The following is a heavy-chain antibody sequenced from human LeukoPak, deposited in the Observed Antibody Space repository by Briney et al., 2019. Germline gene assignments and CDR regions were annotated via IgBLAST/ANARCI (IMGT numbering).Heavy chain of an antibody. J-gene: IGHJ4*02. V-gene: IGHV1-69*13. Sequence: SVKVFCKASGGTFSSYAISWVRQAPGQGLEWMGGIIPIFGTANYAQKFQGRVTTTAGESTSTAYMELSSLRSEDTAVYYCARDGAGPGCSSTSCYGSKSLDYWGQGTLVTVSS. CDR3: ARDGAGPGCSSTSCYGSKSLDY. CDR1: GGTFSSYA. D-gene: IGHD2-2*01. CDR2: IIPIFGTA.